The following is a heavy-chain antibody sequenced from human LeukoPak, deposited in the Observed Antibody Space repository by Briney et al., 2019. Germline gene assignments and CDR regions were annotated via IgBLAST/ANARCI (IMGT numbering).Heavy chain of an antibody. D-gene: IGHD3-22*01. CDR2: ISAYNGIT. CDR3: ARDPYDYDSSGYYSLDY. Sequence: ASVKVSCKASGYTFTSYGISWVRQAPGQGLEWMGWISAYNGITNYAQKLQGRVTMTTDTSTSTAYMELRSLRSDDTAVYYCARDPYDYDSSGYYSLDYWGQGTLVTVSS. CDR1: GYTFTSYG. V-gene: IGHV1-18*01. J-gene: IGHJ4*02.